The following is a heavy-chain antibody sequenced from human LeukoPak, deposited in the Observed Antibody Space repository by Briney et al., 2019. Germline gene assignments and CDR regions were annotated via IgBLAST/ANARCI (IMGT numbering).Heavy chain of an antibody. V-gene: IGHV4-34*01. CDR2: INHSGSI. Sequence: PETLSLTCAVYGGSFSGYYWSWIRQPPGKGLEWIGEINHSGSINYNPSLKSRVTISVDTSKNQFSLKLSSVTAADTAVYYCAPYCSGGSCYGGNDYWGQGTLVTVSS. J-gene: IGHJ4*02. CDR3: APYCSGGSCYGGNDY. CDR1: GGSFSGYY. D-gene: IGHD2-15*01.